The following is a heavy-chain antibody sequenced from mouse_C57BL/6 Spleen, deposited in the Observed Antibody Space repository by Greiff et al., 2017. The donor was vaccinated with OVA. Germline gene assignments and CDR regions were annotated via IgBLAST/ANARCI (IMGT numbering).Heavy chain of an antibody. J-gene: IGHJ1*03. V-gene: IGHV14-4*01. CDR2: IDPENGDT. CDR3: TSYGLDV. CDR1: GFNIKDDY. D-gene: IGHD1-1*02. Sequence: EVQGVESGAELVRPGASVKLSCTASGFNIKDDYMHWVKQRPEQGLEWIGWIDPENGDTEYASKFQGKATITADTSSNTAYLQLSSLTSEDTAVYYCTSYGLDVWGTGTTVTVSS.